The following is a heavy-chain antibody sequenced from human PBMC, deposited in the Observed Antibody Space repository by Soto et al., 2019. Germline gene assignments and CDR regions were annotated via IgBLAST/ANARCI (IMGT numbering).Heavy chain of an antibody. Sequence: QVQLVQSGAEVKKPGASVKVSCKASGYTFTNYYMHWVRQAPGQGLEWMGIINPSGSTTYAQKFQGRLIMTRDTSTSTVYMELSSLRSEDTAVYYCTRVYCSGGGCYSIDSWGQGTLVTVSS. V-gene: IGHV1-46*03. CDR3: TRVYCSGGGCYSIDS. D-gene: IGHD2-15*01. CDR1: GYTFTNYY. CDR2: INPSGST. J-gene: IGHJ4*02.